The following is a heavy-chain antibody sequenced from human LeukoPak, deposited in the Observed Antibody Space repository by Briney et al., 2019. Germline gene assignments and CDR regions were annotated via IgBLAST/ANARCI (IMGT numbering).Heavy chain of an antibody. CDR2: IYHSGRN. V-gene: IGHV4-4*02. CDR3: ARGGGSFDY. D-gene: IGHD3-10*01. Sequence: PSETLSLTCGVSGDSIRSSNWWSWVRQPPGKGLEWIGEIYHSGRNNYNSSLKSRVTISVDKSKNQLSLKLNSVTAADTAMYYCARGGGSFDYWGQGTLVTVSS. CDR1: GDSIRSSNW. J-gene: IGHJ4*02.